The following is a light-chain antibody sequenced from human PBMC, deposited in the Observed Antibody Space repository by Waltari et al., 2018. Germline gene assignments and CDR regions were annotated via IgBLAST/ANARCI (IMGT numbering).Light chain of an antibody. V-gene: IGLV2-8*01. J-gene: IGLJ2*01. CDR1: GSDVGAYNY. CDR2: EVT. Sequence: QSALTPPPSASGSPGQPVTISCPGSGSDVGAYNYFSWYQHHPGKAPKLMIYEVTKRPSGVPDRFSGSKSDNSASLTVSGLQPDDEAYYYCTSFAGGNTVIFGGGTKLTVL. CDR3: TSFAGGNTVI.